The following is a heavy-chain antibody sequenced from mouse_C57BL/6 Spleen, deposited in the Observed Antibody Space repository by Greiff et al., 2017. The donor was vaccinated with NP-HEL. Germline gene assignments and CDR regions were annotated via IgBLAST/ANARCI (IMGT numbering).Heavy chain of an antibody. D-gene: IGHD2-4*01. CDR1: GYTFTDYE. CDR3: TRSAIYYDYDVRAMDY. V-gene: IGHV1-15*01. CDR2: IDPETGGT. Sequence: QVQLQQSGAELVRPGASVTLSCKASGYTFTDYEMHWVKQTPVHGLEWIGAIDPETGGTAYNQKFKGKAILTADKSSSTAYMELRSLTSEDSAVYYCTRSAIYYDYDVRAMDYWGQGTSVTVSS. J-gene: IGHJ4*01.